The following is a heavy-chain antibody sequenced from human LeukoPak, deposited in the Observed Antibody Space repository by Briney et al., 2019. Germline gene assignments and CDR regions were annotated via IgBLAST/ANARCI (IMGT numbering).Heavy chain of an antibody. CDR3: ARAPSYGSGSSGY. Sequence: GGSLSLSCAASGFPFSSYSMNGGRQAPGKGLEWGSSISSSSYIYYADSVKGRFTISRDNAKNSLYLQMNSLRAEDTAVYYCARAPSYGSGSSGYWGQGTLVTVSS. D-gene: IGHD3-10*01. V-gene: IGHV3-21*01. CDR1: GFPFSSYS. CDR2: ISSSSYI. J-gene: IGHJ4*02.